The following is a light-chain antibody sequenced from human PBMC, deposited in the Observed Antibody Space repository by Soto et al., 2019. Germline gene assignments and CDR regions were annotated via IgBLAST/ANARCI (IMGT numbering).Light chain of an antibody. CDR3: QQYNNWPRT. Sequence: EVVMTHSPDTLSGSPGERATLSFRASQSVNSNLAWYQQRLGQAPRLLIFGASTRATDIPPRFSGSGSGTEFTLTISSLQSEDFAVYYCQQYNNWPRTFGQGTKVDIK. CDR1: QSVNSN. J-gene: IGKJ1*01. CDR2: GAS. V-gene: IGKV3-15*01.